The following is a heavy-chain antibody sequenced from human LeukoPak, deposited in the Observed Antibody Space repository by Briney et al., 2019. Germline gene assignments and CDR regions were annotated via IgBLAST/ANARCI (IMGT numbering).Heavy chain of an antibody. CDR3: ARDRYSSGWFYYYYYGMDV. CDR2: ISAYNGNT. V-gene: IGHV1-18*01. Sequence: ASVTVSCKASGYTFTSYGISWVRQAPGQGLEWMGWISAYNGNTNYAQKLQGRVTMTTDTSTSTAYMELRSLRSDDTAVYYCARDRYSSGWFYYYYYGMDVWGQGTTVTVSS. CDR1: GYTFTSYG. D-gene: IGHD6-19*01. J-gene: IGHJ6*02.